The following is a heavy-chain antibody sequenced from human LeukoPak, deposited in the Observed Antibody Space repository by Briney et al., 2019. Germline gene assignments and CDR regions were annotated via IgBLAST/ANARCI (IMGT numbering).Heavy chain of an antibody. CDR3: ARDGDFWSGYYAFNWFDP. V-gene: IGHV1-18*01. J-gene: IGHJ5*02. Sequence: ASVKVSCKASGYTFTSYGISWVRQAPGRGLEWMGWISAYNGNTNYAQKLQGRVTMTTDTSTSTAYMELRSLRSDDTAVYYCARDGDFWSGYYAFNWFDPWGQGTLVTVSS. D-gene: IGHD3-3*01. CDR1: GYTFTSYG. CDR2: ISAYNGNT.